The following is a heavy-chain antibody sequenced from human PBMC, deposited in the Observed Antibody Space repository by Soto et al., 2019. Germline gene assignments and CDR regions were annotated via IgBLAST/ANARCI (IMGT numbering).Heavy chain of an antibody. CDR2: IYYSGNT. V-gene: IGHV4-31*03. J-gene: IGHJ4*02. Sequence: QVQLQESGPGLVKPSQTLSLTCTVSGGSISSGAYYWSWIRQHPGKGLEWIGYIYYSGNTYYNPSLKSRVTISVDTSKNQFSLKLSSVTAADTAVYYCARVGLRLGDYFDYWRQGTLVSVSS. CDR3: ARVGLRLGDYFDY. CDR1: GGSISSGAYY. D-gene: IGHD3-16*01.